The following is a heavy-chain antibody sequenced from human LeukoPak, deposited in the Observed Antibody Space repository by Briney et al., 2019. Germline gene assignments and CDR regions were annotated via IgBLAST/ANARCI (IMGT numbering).Heavy chain of an antibody. Sequence: SETLSLTCTVSGGSISSYYWSWIRQPPGKGLEWIGYIYYSGSTNYNPSLKSRVTISVDTSKNQFSLKLSSVTAADTAVYYCARADIFYGSGIFFDYWGQGTLVTVSS. V-gene: IGHV4-59*01. J-gene: IGHJ4*02. D-gene: IGHD3-10*01. CDR2: IYYSGST. CDR1: GGSISSYY. CDR3: ARADIFYGSGIFFDY.